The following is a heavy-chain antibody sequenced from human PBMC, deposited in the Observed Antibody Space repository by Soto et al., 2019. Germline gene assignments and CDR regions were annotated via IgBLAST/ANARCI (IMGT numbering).Heavy chain of an antibody. V-gene: IGHV3-7*01. J-gene: IGHJ4*02. Sequence: GGSLRLSCATSGFTFKYFWMSWVRQAPGKGLEWVANIKQDGSEIYYADSVKGRFTISRDNARNSPDLQMISLRAEDTAVYYCARLGNSGYGDFDYWGQGILVTVSS. CDR2: IKQDGSEI. CDR3: ARLGNSGYGDFDY. D-gene: IGHD5-12*01. CDR1: GFTFKYFW.